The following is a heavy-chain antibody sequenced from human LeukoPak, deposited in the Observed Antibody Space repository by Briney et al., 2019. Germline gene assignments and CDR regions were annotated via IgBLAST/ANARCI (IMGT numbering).Heavy chain of an antibody. CDR1: GGSISSSSYY. CDR2: IYYSGST. CDR3: ARDKRYYYDSSGYYFDS. D-gene: IGHD3-22*01. J-gene: IGHJ4*02. V-gene: IGHV4-39*07. Sequence: SETLSLTCTVSGGSISSSSYYWGWIRQPPGKGLEWIGSIYYSGSTYYNPSLKSRVTISVDTSKNQFSLKLTSVTAADTAVYYCARDKRYYYDSSGYYFDSSRQGLLVTVSS.